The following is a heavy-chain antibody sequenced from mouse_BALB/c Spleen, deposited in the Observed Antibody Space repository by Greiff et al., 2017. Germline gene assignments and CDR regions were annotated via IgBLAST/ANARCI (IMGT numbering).Heavy chain of an antibody. Sequence: EVKLMESGPELVKPGASVKMSCKASGYTFTSYVMHWVKQKPGQGLEWIGYINPYNDGTKYNEKFKGKATLTSDKSSSTAYMELSSLTSEDSAVYYCARNGDAMDDWGQGTSVTVSS. CDR1: GYTFTSYV. CDR2: INPYNDGT. J-gene: IGHJ4*01. CDR3: ARNGDAMDD. V-gene: IGHV1-14*01.